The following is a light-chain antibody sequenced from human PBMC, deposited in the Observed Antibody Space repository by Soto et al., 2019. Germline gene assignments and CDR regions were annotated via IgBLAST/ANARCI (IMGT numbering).Light chain of an antibody. J-gene: IGKJ1*01. CDR3: QQYNNWPRT. Sequence: ERVMTQSPVTLSVSPGESVTLSCRASHSFRSNLAWYQQKPGQGPRLLIHGASTRATGIPARFSGSGSGTEFTLTISSLQSEDFAVYYCQQYNNWPRTFGQGTKVDIK. CDR2: GAS. CDR1: HSFRSN. V-gene: IGKV3D-15*01.